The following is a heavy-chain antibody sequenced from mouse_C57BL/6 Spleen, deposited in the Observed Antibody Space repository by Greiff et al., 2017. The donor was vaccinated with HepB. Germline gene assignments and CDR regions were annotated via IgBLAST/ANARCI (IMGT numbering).Heavy chain of an antibody. CDR2: ISGGGGNT. CDR1: GFTFSSYT. J-gene: IGHJ2*01. D-gene: IGHD2-2*01. CDR3: ARHDPRWLHYFDY. Sequence: EVKLMESGGGLVKPGGSLKLSCAASGFTFSSYTMSWVRQTPEKRLEWVATISGGGGNTYYPDSVKGRFTISRDNAKNTLYLQMSSLRSEDTALYYCARHDPRWLHYFDYWGQGTTLTVSS. V-gene: IGHV5-9*01.